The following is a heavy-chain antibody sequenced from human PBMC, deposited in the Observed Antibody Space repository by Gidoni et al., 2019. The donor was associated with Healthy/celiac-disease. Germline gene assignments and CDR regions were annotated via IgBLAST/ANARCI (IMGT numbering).Heavy chain of an antibody. V-gene: IGHV1-69*06. D-gene: IGHD2-2*01. CDR2: IIPIFGPA. J-gene: IGHJ6*02. CDR1: GGTFSRYA. Sequence: QVQLVQSGAEVKKPGSSVKVSCKASGGTFSRYAISWVRPAPGQGLEWMGGIIPIFGPANYAQNFQGRVTITADKSTSTAYMELSSLRSEDTAVYYCARDGGDIVVVPAIRYGMDVWGQGTTVTVSS. CDR3: ARDGGDIVVVPAIRYGMDV.